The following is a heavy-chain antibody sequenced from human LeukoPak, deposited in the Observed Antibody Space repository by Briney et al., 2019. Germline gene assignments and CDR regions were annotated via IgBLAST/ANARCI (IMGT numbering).Heavy chain of an antibody. CDR3: ARHYYYDSSGYIDY. Sequence: TSETLSLTCTVSGGSISSYYWSWIRQPPGKGLEWIGYIYYSGSTNYNPSLKSRVTTSVDTSKNQFSLKLSSVTAADTAVYYCARHYYYDSSGYIDYWGQGTLVTVSS. D-gene: IGHD3-22*01. CDR1: GGSISSYY. V-gene: IGHV4-59*08. CDR2: IYYSGST. J-gene: IGHJ4*02.